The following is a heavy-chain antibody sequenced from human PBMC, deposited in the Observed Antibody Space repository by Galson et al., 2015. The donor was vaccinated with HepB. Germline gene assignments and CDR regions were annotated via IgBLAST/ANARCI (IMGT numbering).Heavy chain of an antibody. Sequence: SVKVSCKASGYTFTSYYMHWVRQAPGQGLEWMGIINPSGGSTSYAQKFQGRVTMTRDTSTSTVYMALSSLRSEDTAVYYCSRVGSSSTRGADFYYCGQGTLVTVSS. V-gene: IGHV1-46*03. CDR3: SRVGSSSTRGADFYY. CDR2: INPSGGST. J-gene: IGHJ4*02. CDR1: GYTFTSYY. D-gene: IGHD6-13*01.